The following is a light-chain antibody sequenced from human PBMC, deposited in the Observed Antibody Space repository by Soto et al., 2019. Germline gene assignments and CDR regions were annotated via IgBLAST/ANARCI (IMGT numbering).Light chain of an antibody. CDR1: TGAVTSSHY. J-gene: IGLJ2*01. V-gene: IGLV7-46*01. Sequence: QAVLTQEPSLTVSPGGTVTLTCGSGTGAVTSSHYPYWFQQKPGQAPRTLIYDTSNKHSWTPARFSGSLLGGKAALTLSGALPEDEADYYCFLSYSAARKIFGGGTKLTVL. CDR2: DTS. CDR3: FLSYSAARKI.